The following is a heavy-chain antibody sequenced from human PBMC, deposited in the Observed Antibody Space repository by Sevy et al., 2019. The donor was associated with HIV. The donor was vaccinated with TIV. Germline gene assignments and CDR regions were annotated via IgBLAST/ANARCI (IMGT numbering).Heavy chain of an antibody. CDR3: ARDVLRPYYGMDV. V-gene: IGHV3-21*01. CDR2: ISSSSSYI. D-gene: IGHD4-17*01. J-gene: IGHJ6*02. CDR1: GFTFSSYS. Sequence: EGSLRLSCAASGFTFSSYSMNWVRQAPGKGLEWVSSISSSSSYIYYADSVKGRFTISRDNAKNSLYLQMNSLRAEDTAVYYCARDVLRPYYGMDVWGQGTTVTVSS.